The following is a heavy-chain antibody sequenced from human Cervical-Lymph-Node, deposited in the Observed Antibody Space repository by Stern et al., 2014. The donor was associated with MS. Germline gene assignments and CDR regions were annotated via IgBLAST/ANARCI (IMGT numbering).Heavy chain of an antibody. CDR2: IYYSGAT. V-gene: IGHV4-31*03. CDR3: ARELSGMYGMDV. CDR1: GGSINNCDYY. Sequence: QVQLQESGPGLVKPSQTLSLTCTVSGGSINNCDYYWSWVRQHPGKGLEWLGYIYYSGATYYNPSLKGRLTISVDTSKRHFSLKLTSVTAADTAVYYCARELSGMYGMDVWGQGTTVTVSS. D-gene: IGHD1-1*01. J-gene: IGHJ6*02.